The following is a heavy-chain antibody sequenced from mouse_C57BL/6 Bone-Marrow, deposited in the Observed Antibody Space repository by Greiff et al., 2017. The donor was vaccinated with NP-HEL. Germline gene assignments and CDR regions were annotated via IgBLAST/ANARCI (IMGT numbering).Heavy chain of an antibody. Sequence: QVQLKQSGAELVRPGASVKMSCKASGYTFTNYWIGWAKQRPGHGLEWIGDIYPGGGYTNYNEKFKGKATLTADKSSSTAYMQFSSLTSEDSAIYYCALYYRGFAYWGQGTLVTVSA. CDR2: IYPGGGYT. CDR1: GYTFTNYW. J-gene: IGHJ3*01. D-gene: IGHD2-12*01. V-gene: IGHV1-63*01. CDR3: ALYYRGFAY.